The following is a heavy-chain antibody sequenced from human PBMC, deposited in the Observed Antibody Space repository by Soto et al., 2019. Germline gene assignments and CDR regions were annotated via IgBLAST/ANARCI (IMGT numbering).Heavy chain of an antibody. V-gene: IGHV3-49*03. D-gene: IGHD2-2*01. Sequence: GGSLRLSCTAAGFTFGDYAMSWFRQAPGKGREWVGVSRSKAYAGPTEYAASVTGRFTISGDDSKSIAYLQMNSLKTEDTAVYYCTRDAGYCSSTSCYSYYGMDVWGQGTTVTVSS. CDR3: TRDAGYCSSTSCYSYYGMDV. CDR2: SRSKAYAGPT. J-gene: IGHJ6*02. CDR1: GFTFGDYA.